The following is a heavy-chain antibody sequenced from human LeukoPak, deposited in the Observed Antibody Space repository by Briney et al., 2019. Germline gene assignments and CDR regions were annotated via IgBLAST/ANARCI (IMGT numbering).Heavy chain of an antibody. D-gene: IGHD3-16*01. Sequence: QPGGSLRLSCAASGFTFSSYGMHWVRQAPGKGLEWVAVTSYNGRESYYVDSVKGRFTISRDNSKNTLYLQMNSVTTDDTAVYYCAKATSPYDYVWGTSDWGQGTLVTVSS. V-gene: IGHV3-30*18. CDR3: AKATSPYDYVWGTSD. CDR2: TSYNGRES. CDR1: GFTFSSYG. J-gene: IGHJ4*02.